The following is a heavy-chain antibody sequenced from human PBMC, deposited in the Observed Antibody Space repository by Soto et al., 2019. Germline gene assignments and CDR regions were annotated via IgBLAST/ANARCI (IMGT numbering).Heavy chain of an antibody. J-gene: IGHJ4*02. CDR3: ATDEYPSGWYIGYYFDY. V-gene: IGHV3-23*01. D-gene: IGHD6-19*01. CDR1: GFIFSGYA. CDR2: ISGSDGTT. Sequence: EVQLLESGGGLVQPGGSLRLSCAASGFIFSGYAMTWVRQAPGKGLEWVSSISGSDGTTSYADSVKGRFTNSRDSSKSTLYLQMNSLRAEDTAVYYCATDEYPSGWYIGYYFDYWGQGTLVTVSS.